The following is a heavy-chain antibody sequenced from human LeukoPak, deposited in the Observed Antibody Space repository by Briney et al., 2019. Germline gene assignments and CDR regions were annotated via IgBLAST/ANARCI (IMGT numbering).Heavy chain of an antibody. CDR3: ARGIDDFWSGYYRGYFVY. V-gene: IGHV4-34*01. CDR2: INHSGST. CDR1: GGSFSGYY. J-gene: IGHJ4*02. D-gene: IGHD3-3*01. Sequence: SETLSLTCAVYGGSFSGYYWSWIRQPPGKGLEWIGEINHSGSTNYNPSLKSRVTISVDTSKNQFSLKLSSVTAADTAVYYCARGIDDFWSGYYRGYFVYWGQGTLVTVSS.